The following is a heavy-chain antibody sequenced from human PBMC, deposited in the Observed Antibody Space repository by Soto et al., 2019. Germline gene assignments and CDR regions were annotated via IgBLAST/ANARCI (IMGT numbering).Heavy chain of an antibody. CDR1: GFIVSDTY. D-gene: IGHD2-15*01. J-gene: IGHJ3*02. V-gene: IGHV3-66*01. Sequence: EVQRVESGGGLVQPGGSLRLSCTASGFIVSDTYVNWVRQAPGKGLEWVSVISNRGDTHYAYSVRGRFSLSRDISDNTLHLQMNNLRVEDTAVYYCAREPRYCRGGSCSITGDAYDIWGQGTLVTVSS. CDR2: ISNRGDT. CDR3: AREPRYCRGGSCSITGDAYDI.